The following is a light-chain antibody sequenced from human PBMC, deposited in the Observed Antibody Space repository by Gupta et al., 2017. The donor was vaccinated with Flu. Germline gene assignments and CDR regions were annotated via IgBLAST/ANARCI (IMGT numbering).Light chain of an antibody. CDR1: ALANDY. J-gene: IGLJ3*02. CDR2: KDS. Sequence: GQTNTITGSGDALANDYAYWYQQKPGPAPVLLLYKDSRRHSGIPERFSASTSGTTVTLTISGVQAGDEADYYCHSPDSSGDFLVFGGGTKLTVL. CDR3: HSPDSSGDFLV. V-gene: IGLV3-25*01.